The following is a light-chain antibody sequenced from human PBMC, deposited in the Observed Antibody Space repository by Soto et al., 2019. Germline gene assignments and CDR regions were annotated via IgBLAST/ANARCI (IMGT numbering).Light chain of an antibody. J-gene: IGKJ5*01. CDR2: AAS. Sequence: DIQLTQSPSFLPASVGDRVTITCRASQGISSYLAWYQQKPGKAPKLLIYAASTLQSGVPSRFSGSGSGTEFTLTISCLQSEDFATYYCQQYYSYPSITFGQGTRLEIK. CDR1: QGISSY. V-gene: IGKV1-9*01. CDR3: QQYYSYPSIT.